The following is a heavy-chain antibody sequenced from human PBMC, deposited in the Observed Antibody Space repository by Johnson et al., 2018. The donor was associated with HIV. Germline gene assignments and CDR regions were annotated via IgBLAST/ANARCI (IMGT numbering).Heavy chain of an antibody. CDR3: AKDGETYYDFWSGYNPDAFDI. J-gene: IGHJ3*02. CDR1: GFTFSSCG. CDR2: ISYDGSNK. V-gene: IGHV3-30*18. Sequence: QVQLVESGGGVVQPGRSLRLSCAASGFTFSSCGMHWVRQAPGKGLEWVAVISYDGSNKYYADSVKGRFTISRDNAKNSLYLQMNSLRAEDTAVYYCAKDGETYYDFWSGYNPDAFDIWGQGTMVTVSS. D-gene: IGHD3-3*01.